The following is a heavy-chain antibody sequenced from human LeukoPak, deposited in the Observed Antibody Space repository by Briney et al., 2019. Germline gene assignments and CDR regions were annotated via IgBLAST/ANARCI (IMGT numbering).Heavy chain of an antibody. J-gene: IGHJ4*02. CDR2: ISSNGYNT. CDR1: GFTFSSYA. D-gene: IGHD3-22*01. V-gene: IGHV3-64*01. Sequence: GGSLRLSCAASGFTFSSYAMHWVRQAPGKGLEYVSAISSNGYNTNYANSVKGRFTISRDNSKNTLYLQMNSLRAEDTAVYYCARDRSGYYLSFDYWGQGTLVTVSS. CDR3: ARDRSGYYLSFDY.